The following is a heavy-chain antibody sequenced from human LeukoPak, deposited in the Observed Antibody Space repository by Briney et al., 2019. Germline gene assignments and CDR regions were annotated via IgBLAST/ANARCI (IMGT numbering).Heavy chain of an antibody. Sequence: ASVKVSCKASDYTFTNYGITWVRQAPGQGLEWMGWISAYNGNTNYAQKLQGRVTMTTDTSTSTAYMELRSLRSDDTAVYYCARAVAARRAVPNDYWGQGTLVTVSS. D-gene: IGHD6-6*01. CDR2: ISAYNGNT. CDR1: DYTFTNYG. V-gene: IGHV1-18*01. J-gene: IGHJ4*02. CDR3: ARAVAARRAVPNDY.